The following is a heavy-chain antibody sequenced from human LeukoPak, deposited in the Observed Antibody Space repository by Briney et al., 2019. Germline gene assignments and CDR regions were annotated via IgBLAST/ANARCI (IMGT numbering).Heavy chain of an antibody. D-gene: IGHD3-16*01. J-gene: IGHJ4*02. V-gene: IGHV3-64*01. CDR1: GFTFSSYW. Sequence: PGGSLRLSCAASGFTFSSYWMHWVRQAPGKGLEYVSAISSSGGSTHYANSVKGRFTISRDNSKNTLYLQMGSLRTEDMAVYYCARVGDETAFDYWGQGTLVTVSS. CDR2: ISSSGGST. CDR3: ARVGDETAFDY.